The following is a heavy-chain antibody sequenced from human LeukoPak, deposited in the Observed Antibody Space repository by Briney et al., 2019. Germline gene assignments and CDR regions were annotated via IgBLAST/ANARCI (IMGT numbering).Heavy chain of an antibody. D-gene: IGHD6-19*01. CDR1: GGSISSSSYY. J-gene: IGHJ3*02. CDR3: ARHGRPLMPIAVAGTGAFDI. CDR2: IYYSGST. V-gene: IGHV4-39*01. Sequence: SETLSLTCTVSGGSISSSSYYWGWIRQPPGKGLEWIGSIYYSGSTYYNPSLKSRVTISVDTSKNQFSLKLSSVTAADTAVYYCARHGRPLMPIAVAGTGAFDIWGQGTMVTVSS.